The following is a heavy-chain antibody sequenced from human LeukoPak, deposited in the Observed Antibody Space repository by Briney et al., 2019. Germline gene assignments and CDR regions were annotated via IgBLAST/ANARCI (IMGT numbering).Heavy chain of an antibody. CDR3: ARGRGLAGNNWFDP. V-gene: IGHV1-8*03. D-gene: IGHD4-17*01. CDR1: GYTFTSYD. Sequence: ASVKVSCKASGYTFTSYDINWVRQATGQGLEWMGWMNPNSGNTGYAQKFQGRVTITRNTSISTAYMGLSSLRSEDTAVYYCARGRGLAGNNWFDPWGQGTLVTVSS. J-gene: IGHJ5*02. CDR2: MNPNSGNT.